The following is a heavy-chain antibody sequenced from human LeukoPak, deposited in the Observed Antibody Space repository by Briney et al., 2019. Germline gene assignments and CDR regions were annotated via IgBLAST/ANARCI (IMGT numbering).Heavy chain of an antibody. D-gene: IGHD6-19*01. CDR2: IYPGDSDT. CDR3: ARPVSSGPVDY. J-gene: IGHJ4*02. CDR1: GYRFSGYW. Sequence: GESLKISCKGSGYRFSGYWIGWVRQMPGKGLEWMGIIYPGDSDTRYSPSFQGQVTISVDKSISTAHLQWSSLKASDTAMYYCARPVSSGPVDYWGQGTLVAVSS. V-gene: IGHV5-51*01.